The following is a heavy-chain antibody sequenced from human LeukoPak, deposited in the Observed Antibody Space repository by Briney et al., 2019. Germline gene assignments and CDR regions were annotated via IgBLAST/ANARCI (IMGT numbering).Heavy chain of an antibody. J-gene: IGHJ4*02. CDR1: GFTFGDYA. CDR3: TRLIGVVVPAVDY. Sequence: PGGSLRLSCTASGFTFGDYAMSWFRQAPGKGLEWVGFIRSKAYGGTTEYAASVKGRFTISRDDSKSIAYLQMNSLKTEDTAVYYCTRLIGVVVPAVDYWGQGTLVTVSS. D-gene: IGHD2-2*01. V-gene: IGHV3-49*03. CDR2: IRSKAYGGTT.